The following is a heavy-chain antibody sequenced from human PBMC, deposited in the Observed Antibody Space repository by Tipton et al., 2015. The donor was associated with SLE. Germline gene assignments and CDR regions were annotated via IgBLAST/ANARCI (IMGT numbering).Heavy chain of an antibody. CDR2: IYYSGSA. CDR1: GGSISSNNFL. Sequence: TLSLTCTVSGGSISSNNFLWSWLRQHPGKGLEWIGYIYYSGSAFYNPSLKSRVTMSVDTSKNQFFMRLSSATAADTAVYYCAREVITITDSDAFDIWGQGTMVTVSS. D-gene: IGHD2-21*01. V-gene: IGHV4-31*03. CDR3: AREVITITDSDAFDI. J-gene: IGHJ3*02.